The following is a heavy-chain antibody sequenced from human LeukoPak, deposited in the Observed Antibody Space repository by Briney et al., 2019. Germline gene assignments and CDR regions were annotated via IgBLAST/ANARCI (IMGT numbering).Heavy chain of an antibody. J-gene: IGHJ4*02. CDR2: ISGSGGST. D-gene: IGHD3-22*01. CDR3: ARDTHYYDSSGHFDY. Sequence: GGSLRLSCAASGFTFSSYAMSWVRQAPGKGLEWVSAISGSGGSTYYADSVKGRFTISRDNSKNTLYLQMNSLRAEDTAVYYCARDTHYYDSSGHFDYWGQGTLVTVSS. V-gene: IGHV3-23*01. CDR1: GFTFSSYA.